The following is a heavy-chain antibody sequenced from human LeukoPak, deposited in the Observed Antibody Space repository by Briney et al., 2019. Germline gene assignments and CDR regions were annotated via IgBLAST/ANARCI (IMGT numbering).Heavy chain of an antibody. D-gene: IGHD6-13*01. J-gene: IGHJ6*02. CDR2: ITGSGGNT. Sequence: GGSLRLSCAASGFTFSSSVMSWVRQAPGKGPEWVSVITGSGGNTYYADSVKGRFTISKDNSKNTVYLQMSSLRVDDTAVYYCAKAASSSWPSYYYGMDVWGQGTTVTVSS. CDR3: AKAASSSWPSYYYGMDV. CDR1: GFTFSSSV. V-gene: IGHV3-23*01.